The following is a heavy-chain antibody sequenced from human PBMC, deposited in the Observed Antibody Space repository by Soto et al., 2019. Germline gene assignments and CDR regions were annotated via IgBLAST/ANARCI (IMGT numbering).Heavy chain of an antibody. CDR1: GFTFSEST. J-gene: IGHJ4*01. D-gene: IGHD2-15*01. CDR3: VKQAHGLDGVAFDY. CDR2: VSTSGRST. Sequence: GGSLRLSCSASGFTFSESTIYWVRQVPGKGLEAISAVSTSGRSTYYADSVKDRFRISIDNSKNTIYLQMGSLRPEDTARYYCVKQAHGLDGVAFDYWGRGTQVTVSS. V-gene: IGHV3-64D*06.